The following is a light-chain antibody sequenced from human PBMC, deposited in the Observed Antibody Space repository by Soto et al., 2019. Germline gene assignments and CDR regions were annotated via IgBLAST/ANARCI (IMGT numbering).Light chain of an antibody. CDR2: DAS. CDR3: QQYYDWPIT. CDR1: QSISSL. J-gene: IGKJ5*01. V-gene: IGKV3-15*01. Sequence: IVVTQSPCTLSLSRCERATLSCMASQSISSLLAWYQQKPGRAPRLLMYDASTRATGIPASFSGSGSGTEFTLTISSLQSEDFAVYYCQQYYDWPITFGQGTRLEIK.